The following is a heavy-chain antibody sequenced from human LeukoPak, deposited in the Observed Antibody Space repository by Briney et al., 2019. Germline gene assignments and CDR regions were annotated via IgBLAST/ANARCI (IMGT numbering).Heavy chain of an antibody. CDR3: ARTLVGDTKGGDY. D-gene: IGHD1-26*01. CDR1: GFTFSDHY. Sequence: GGSLRLYCAASGFTFSDHYMSWIRQAPGKGLEWVSYISSSSSTIYYADSVKGRFTISRDNAKNSLYLQMNSLRAEDTAIYYCARTLVGDTKGGDYWGQGTLVTVSS. V-gene: IGHV3-11*01. J-gene: IGHJ4*02. CDR2: ISSSSSTI.